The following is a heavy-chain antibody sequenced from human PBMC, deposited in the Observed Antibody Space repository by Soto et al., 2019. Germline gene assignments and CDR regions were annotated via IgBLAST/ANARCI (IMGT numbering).Heavy chain of an antibody. CDR3: AGNYDVLTGRGDRGV. CDR1: GGSISNYY. CDR2: IHYDGST. J-gene: IGHJ6*02. V-gene: IGHV4-59*08. Sequence: QVQLQESGPGLVKPSETLSLTCTVSGGSISNYYWNWIRQPPGKGLEWIGNIHYDGSTKYNPSLKRRGTVSVDTSKKQFSLKLSSVTAADTAVYYCAGNYDVLTGRGDRGVWGQGTTVTVSS. D-gene: IGHD3-9*01.